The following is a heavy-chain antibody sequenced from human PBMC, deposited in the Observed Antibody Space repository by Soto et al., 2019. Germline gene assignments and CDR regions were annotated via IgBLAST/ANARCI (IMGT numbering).Heavy chain of an antibody. Sequence: GGSLRLSCAASGFTLSDYWMHWVRQVPGKGLLWVSRISVDGGDTTYADSVKGRFTISRDNAKNTLYLQMDTLRAEDTAIYYCARVNSYYGSGCYYNRDSYGCTVVWCPGTTVTVSS. CDR2: ISVDGGDT. CDR3: ARVNSYYGSGCYYNRDSYGCTVV. CDR1: GFTLSDYW. D-gene: IGHD3-10*01. J-gene: IGHJ6*02. V-gene: IGHV3-74*01.